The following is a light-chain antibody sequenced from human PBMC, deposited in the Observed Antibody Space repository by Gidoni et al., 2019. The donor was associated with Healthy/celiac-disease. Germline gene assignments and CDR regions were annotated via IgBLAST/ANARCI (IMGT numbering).Light chain of an antibody. J-gene: IGKJ1*01. CDR1: QSISSS. CDR3: QQSYSTPRT. Sequence: DSQRTQSPSTLSASVGDRVTNTCRASQSISSSLHWYQQKPGKAPQLLIYAASSLQSGVPSRFRGRGSGTDFTLTISSLQPEDFATYYCQQSYSTPRTFGQGTKVEIK. CDR2: AAS. V-gene: IGKV1-39*01.